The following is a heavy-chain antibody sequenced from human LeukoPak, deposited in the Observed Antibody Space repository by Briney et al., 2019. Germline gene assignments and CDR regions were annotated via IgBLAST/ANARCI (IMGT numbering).Heavy chain of an antibody. CDR3: AKAGRGYCSSTSCYDLDY. J-gene: IGHJ4*02. CDR2: IRYDGSNK. CDR1: GFTLSSYG. V-gene: IGHV3-30*02. D-gene: IGHD2-2*01. Sequence: GGSLRLSCAASGFTLSSYGMHWVRHAPGNGLEWVAFIRYDGSNKYYADSVKGRFSISRHNSKNTLYLKMNSVRAEDMSVYYCAKAGRGYCSSTSCYDLDYWGQGTLVTVSS.